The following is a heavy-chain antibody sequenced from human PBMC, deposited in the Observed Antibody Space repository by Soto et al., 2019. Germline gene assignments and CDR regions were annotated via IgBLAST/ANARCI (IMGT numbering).Heavy chain of an antibody. CDR3: ARHNYGAGSTYFDY. V-gene: IGHV4-30-4*01. CDR2: IYYSGST. CDR1: GDSISSGDYY. J-gene: IGHJ4*02. Sequence: PSETPSLTCTVSGDSISSGDYYWSWIRQPPGKGLEWIGCIYYSGSTYYNPSLKRRVTISVDASKNQFSLKLNSMTAADTAVYYCARHNYGAGSTYFDYWGQGTLVTVSS. D-gene: IGHD3-10*01.